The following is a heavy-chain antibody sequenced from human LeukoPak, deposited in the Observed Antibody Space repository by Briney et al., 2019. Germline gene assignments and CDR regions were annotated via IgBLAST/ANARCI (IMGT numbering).Heavy chain of an antibody. CDR3: ARRSHAFDI. CDR2: ISAYNGNT. J-gene: IGHJ3*02. V-gene: IGHV1-18*01. CDR1: GYTFSIYG. Sequence: ASVKVSCKASGYTFSIYGFSWVRQAPGQGLEWMGWISAYNGNTNYAQKLQGRVTMTTDTSTSTAYMELSSLRSEDTAVYYCARRSHAFDIWGQGTMVTVSS.